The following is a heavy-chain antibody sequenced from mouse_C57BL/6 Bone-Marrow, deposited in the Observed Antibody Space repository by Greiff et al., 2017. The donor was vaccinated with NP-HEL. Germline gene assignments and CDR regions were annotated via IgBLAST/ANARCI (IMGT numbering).Heavy chain of an antibody. J-gene: IGHJ4*01. CDR3: ARPPPYYYGSAYAMDY. V-gene: IGHV5-6*01. Sequence: EVKLMESGGDLVKPGGSLKLSCAASGFTFSSYGMSWVRQTPDKRLEWVATISSGGSYTYYPDSVKGRFTLSRDNATNHLYLQMSSLKSEDTAMYYCARPPPYYYGSAYAMDYWGQGTSVTVSS. CDR2: ISSGGSYT. D-gene: IGHD1-1*01. CDR1: GFTFSSYG.